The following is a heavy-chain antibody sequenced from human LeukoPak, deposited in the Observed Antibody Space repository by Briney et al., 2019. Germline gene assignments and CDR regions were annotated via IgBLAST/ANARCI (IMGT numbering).Heavy chain of an antibody. CDR1: GFTFSSYS. D-gene: IGHD3-10*01. V-gene: IGHV3-64*01. J-gene: IGHJ4*02. CDR2: ISSNGGST. CDR3: ARDVMVRGVPSYYFDY. Sequence: GGSLRLSCAASGFTFSSYSMNWVRQAPGKGLEYVSAISSNGGSTYYANSVKGRFTISRDNSKNTLYLQMGSLRAEDMAVYYCARDVMVRGVPSYYFDYWGQGTLVTVSP.